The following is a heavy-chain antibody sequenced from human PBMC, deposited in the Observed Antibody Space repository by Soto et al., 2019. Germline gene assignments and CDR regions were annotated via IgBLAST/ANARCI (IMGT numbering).Heavy chain of an antibody. J-gene: IGHJ4*02. CDR2: IRSKANSYAT. CDR3: KGSSSRYYFDY. Sequence: GGSLRLSCAASGFTFSGSAMHWVRQASGKGLEWVGRIRSKANSYATAYAASVKGRFTISRDDSKNTAYLQMNSLKTEDTAVYYCKGSSSRYYFDYWGQGSLVTVSS. CDR1: GFTFSGSA. D-gene: IGHD6-13*01. V-gene: IGHV3-73*01.